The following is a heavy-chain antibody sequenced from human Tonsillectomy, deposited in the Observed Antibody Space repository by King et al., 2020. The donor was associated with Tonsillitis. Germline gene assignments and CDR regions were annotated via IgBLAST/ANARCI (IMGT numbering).Heavy chain of an antibody. V-gene: IGHV4-39*01. CDR1: GGSISRGSYY. Sequence: QLQESGPGLVKPSETLSLTCTVSGGSISRGSYYWGWIRLPPGTGLEWIGSLYYTGSTYFNPSLKSRVTISVNTSKNQFALQLSSVTAADTAVYYCVKAPAAIRSYKWFDPWGEGTLVTVSS. CDR3: VKAPAAIRSYKWFDP. CDR2: LYYTGST. J-gene: IGHJ5*02. D-gene: IGHD2-2*01.